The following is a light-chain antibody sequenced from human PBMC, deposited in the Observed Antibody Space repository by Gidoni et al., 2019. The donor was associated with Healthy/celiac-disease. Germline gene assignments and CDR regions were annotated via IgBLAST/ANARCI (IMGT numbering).Light chain of an antibody. CDR1: QSISSY. Sequence: DIQMTQSPSSLSASVGDRVTITCRASQSISSYLNWYQQKPGKAPKLLIYAASSLQSGVPSRFSGSGSGTDFTLTISSLQPEDFVIYYCQQSYSIPLTFGGGTKVEIK. V-gene: IGKV1-39*01. CDR2: AAS. J-gene: IGKJ4*01. CDR3: QQSYSIPLT.